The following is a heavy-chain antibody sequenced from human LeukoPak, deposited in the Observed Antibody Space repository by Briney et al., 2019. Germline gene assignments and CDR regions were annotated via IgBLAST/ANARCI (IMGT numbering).Heavy chain of an antibody. V-gene: IGHV3-43*02. J-gene: IGHJ5*02. CDR2: ISGDGDNT. Sequence: GGSLRLSCVASGFTLDDYALHWVRQAPGKGLEWISLISGDGDNTYYADSVKGRFTISRDNSKNSLYLQMSSLRAEDAALYYCAKGVRSGTYYNCFDPWGQGTLVTVSS. CDR1: GFTLDDYA. D-gene: IGHD1-26*01. CDR3: AKGVRSGTYYNCFDP.